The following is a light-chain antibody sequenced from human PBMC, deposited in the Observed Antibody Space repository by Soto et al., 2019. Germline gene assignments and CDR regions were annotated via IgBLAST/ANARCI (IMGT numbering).Light chain of an antibody. J-gene: IGKJ5*01. CDR2: MVS. Sequence: DVVMTQSPLSLPVTLGQPASISCRSSQSLVHSDGNTYLNWFQQRPGQSPRRLIYMVSNRASGVPDRFSGSGSGTDFTLKISRVEAEDVGVYFCMQALQTPITFGQGTRLEIK. CDR3: MQALQTPIT. CDR1: QSLVHSDGNTY. V-gene: IGKV2-30*02.